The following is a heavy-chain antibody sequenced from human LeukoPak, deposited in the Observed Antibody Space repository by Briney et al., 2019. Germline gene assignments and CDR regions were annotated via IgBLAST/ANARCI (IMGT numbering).Heavy chain of an antibody. D-gene: IGHD3-22*01. CDR3: ARQGATTYYYDSSGYHDAFDI. Sequence: GESLKISCKGSGYSFTNYYIAWVRQMPGKGLEWMGSTHPGDSDTRYSPSFQGQVTISADKSIGTAYLQWSSLKASDTAMYYCARQGATTYYYDSSGYHDAFDIWGQGTMVTVSS. J-gene: IGHJ3*02. V-gene: IGHV5-51*01. CDR2: THPGDSDT. CDR1: GYSFTNYY.